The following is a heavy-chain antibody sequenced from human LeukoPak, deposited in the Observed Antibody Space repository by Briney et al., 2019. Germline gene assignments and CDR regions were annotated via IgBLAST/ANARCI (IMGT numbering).Heavy chain of an antibody. CDR2: IYSGGST. CDR1: GFTVSSNY. V-gene: IGHV3-53*01. Sequence: GGSLRLSCAASGFTVSSNYMSWVRQAPGKGLEWVSIIYSGGSTYYADSVKGRFTISRDNSKNTLYLQMNSLRAEDTAVYYCAKQRRYSYGLPDYWGQGTLVTVSS. D-gene: IGHD5-18*01. CDR3: AKQRRYSYGLPDY. J-gene: IGHJ4*02.